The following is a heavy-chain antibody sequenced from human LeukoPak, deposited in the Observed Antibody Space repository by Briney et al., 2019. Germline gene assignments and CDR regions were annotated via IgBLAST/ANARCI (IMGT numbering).Heavy chain of an antibody. CDR3: ARHSVGIRTYYFDY. Sequence: SETLSLTCTVSGGSISSYYWSWIRLPPGKGLEWIGYIYTSGSTNYNPSLKSRVTISVDTSKNQFSLKLSSVTAADTAVYYCARHSVGIRTYYFDYWGQGTLVTVSS. J-gene: IGHJ4*02. D-gene: IGHD7-27*01. V-gene: IGHV4-4*09. CDR1: GGSISSYY. CDR2: IYTSGST.